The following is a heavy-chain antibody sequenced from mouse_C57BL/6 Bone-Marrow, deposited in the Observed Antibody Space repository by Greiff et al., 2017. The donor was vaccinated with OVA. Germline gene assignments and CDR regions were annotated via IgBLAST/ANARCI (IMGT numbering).Heavy chain of an antibody. CDR2: IYIGNGYT. J-gene: IGHJ4*01. Sequence: DVQLQESGAELVRPGSSVKLSCKASGYTFTSYGIHWVKQRPGQGLEWIGYIYIGNGYTEYNEKFKGKATLTSATSSSTAYMQLRSLTSEDSENYTSARDETGRGDYWGQGTAVTVSS. D-gene: IGHD4-1*01. V-gene: IGHV1-58*01. CDR3: ARDETGRGDY. CDR1: GYTFTSYG.